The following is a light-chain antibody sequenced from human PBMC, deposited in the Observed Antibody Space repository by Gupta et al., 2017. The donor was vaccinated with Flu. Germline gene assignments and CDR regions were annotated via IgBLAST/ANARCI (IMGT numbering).Light chain of an antibody. CDR1: QDISNY. CDR2: DAS. Sequence: DIQMTQSPYSLSASVGDRVTITCQASQDISNYLNWYQQKPGKAPKLLIYDASNLETGVPSRFSGRGSGTDFTFTISSLQPEDIATYYCQQYDNLPLTFGGGTKVEIK. CDR3: QQYDNLPLT. V-gene: IGKV1-33*01. J-gene: IGKJ4*01.